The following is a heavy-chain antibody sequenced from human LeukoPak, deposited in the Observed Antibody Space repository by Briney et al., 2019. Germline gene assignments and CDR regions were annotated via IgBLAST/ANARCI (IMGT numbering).Heavy chain of an antibody. J-gene: IGHJ6*02. CDR3: ARNYYYYYGMDV. CDR2: INHSGST. CDR1: GGSFSGYY. Sequence: PSETLSLTCAVYGGSFSGYYWSWIRQPPGKGLERIGEINHSGSTNYNPSLKSRVTISVDTSKNQFSLKLSSVTAADTAVYYCARNYYYYYGMDVWGQGTTVTVSS. V-gene: IGHV4-34*01.